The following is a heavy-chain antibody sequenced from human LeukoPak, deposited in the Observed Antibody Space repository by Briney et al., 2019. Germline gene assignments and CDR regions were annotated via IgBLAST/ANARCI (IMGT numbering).Heavy chain of an antibody. CDR2: INPSGGST. Sequence: ASVKVSCKASGYTFTSYYMHWVRQAPGQGLEWMGIINPSGGSTSYAQKFQGRVTMTRDMSTSTVYMELSSLRSEDTAIYYCAKGPMGRGFDYWGQGTLVTVSS. V-gene: IGHV1-46*01. J-gene: IGHJ4*02. CDR3: AKGPMGRGFDY. CDR1: GYTFTSYY. D-gene: IGHD3-10*01.